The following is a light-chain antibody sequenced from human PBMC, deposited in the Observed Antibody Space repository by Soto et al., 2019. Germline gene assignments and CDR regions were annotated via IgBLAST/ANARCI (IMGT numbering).Light chain of an antibody. Sequence: EIVMTQSPATLFVSPGERATLSCRASQSVSSNLAWYQQKPGQAPRLLIYGASTRATVIPARFSGSGSGTEFTLTISGLQSDDGAVYYCQEYSNWPITFGPGTIVDIK. V-gene: IGKV3-15*01. CDR3: QEYSNWPIT. CDR2: GAS. J-gene: IGKJ3*01. CDR1: QSVSSN.